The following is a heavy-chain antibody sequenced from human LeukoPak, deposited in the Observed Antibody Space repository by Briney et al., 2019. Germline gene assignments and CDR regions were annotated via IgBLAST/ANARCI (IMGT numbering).Heavy chain of an antibody. CDR1: GFTFSNYA. D-gene: IGHD6-13*01. Sequence: PGGSLRLSCAASGFTFSNYAMSWVRQAPGKGLEWVSAISGSGGSTYYADSVKGRFTISRDSSKNTLYLQMNSLRAEDTAVYYCAKDGHSSSWYGWYYFDYWGQGNLVTVSS. V-gene: IGHV3-23*01. CDR3: AKDGHSSSWYGWYYFDY. J-gene: IGHJ4*02. CDR2: ISGSGGST.